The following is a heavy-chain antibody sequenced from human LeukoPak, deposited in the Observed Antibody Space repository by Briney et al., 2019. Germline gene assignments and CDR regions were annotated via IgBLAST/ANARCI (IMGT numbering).Heavy chain of an antibody. J-gene: IGHJ6*04. CDR1: GYSFTSHY. V-gene: IGHV1-46*01. CDR3: TRGWDV. CDR2: INPSGSST. Sequence: ASVKVSCKASGYSFTSHYMHWVRQAPGQGLEWMGLINPSGSSTLYAQKFQGRVIMTRDTSISTAYMELRSLSSEDSAVYYCTRGWDVWGKGTTVTVSS.